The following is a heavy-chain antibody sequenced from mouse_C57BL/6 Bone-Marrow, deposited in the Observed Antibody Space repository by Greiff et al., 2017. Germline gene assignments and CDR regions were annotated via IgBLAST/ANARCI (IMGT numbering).Heavy chain of an antibody. Sequence: VQLQQSGAGLVRPGASVKLSCPASGFNIKDDYMTWVKQRPEQGLEWIGWIDPENDDTEYASQFQGKATITADTSSNTAYLQISSLTYEDTAVYYCATSCYCSSYDADWGQGTLVTVSA. CDR3: ATSCYCSSYDAD. V-gene: IGHV14-4*01. J-gene: IGHJ3*01. CDR1: GFNIKDDY. CDR2: IDPENDDT. D-gene: IGHD1-1*01.